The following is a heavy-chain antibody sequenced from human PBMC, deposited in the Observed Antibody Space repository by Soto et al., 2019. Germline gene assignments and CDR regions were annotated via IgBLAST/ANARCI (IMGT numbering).Heavy chain of an antibody. V-gene: IGHV1-18*04. CDR1: GYTFTSYG. D-gene: IGHD1-26*01. CDR3: ARDAAVGLFDY. CDR2: ISAYNGNT. J-gene: IGHJ4*02. Sequence: QVQLVQSGAEVKKPGASVKVSCKASGYTFTSYGISWVRQAPGQGLEWMGWISAYNGNTNYAQKLQGRVTXTXXPPTSTAYMELRSLRSDDTAVYYCARDAAVGLFDYWGQGTLVTVSS.